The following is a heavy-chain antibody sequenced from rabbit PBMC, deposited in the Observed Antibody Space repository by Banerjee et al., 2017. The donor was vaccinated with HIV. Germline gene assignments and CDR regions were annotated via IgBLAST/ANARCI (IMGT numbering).Heavy chain of an antibody. CDR3: ARDPVIAGSAYYDL. V-gene: IGHV1S40*01. D-gene: IGHD8-1*01. J-gene: IGHJ4*01. CDR2: ICAGISDST. CDR1: GFDLSTYSY. Sequence: QSLEESGGGLVKPEGSLTLTCKASGFDLSTYSYMCWVRQAPGKGLEWIACICAGISDSTYYASWAKGRFTISETSSTTVTLQMTSLTAADTATYFCARDPVIAGSAYYDLWGPGTLVTVS.